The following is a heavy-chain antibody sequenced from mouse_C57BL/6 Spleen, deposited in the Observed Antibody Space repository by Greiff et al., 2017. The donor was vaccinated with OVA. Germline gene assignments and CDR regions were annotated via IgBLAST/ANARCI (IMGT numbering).Heavy chain of an antibody. D-gene: IGHD2-4*01. CDR1: GFTFSDYY. CDR3: ARVYDYDGYFDY. J-gene: IGHJ2*01. Sequence: DVHLVESEGGLVQPGSSMKLSCTASGFTFSDYYMAWVRQVPEKGLEWVANINYDGSSTYYLDSLKSRFIISRDNAKNILYLQMSSLKSEDTATYYCARVYDYDGYFDYWGQGTTLTVSS. CDR2: INYDGSST. V-gene: IGHV5-16*01.